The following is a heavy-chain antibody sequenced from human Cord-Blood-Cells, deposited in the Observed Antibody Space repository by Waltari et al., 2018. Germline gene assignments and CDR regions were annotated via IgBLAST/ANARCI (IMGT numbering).Heavy chain of an antibody. CDR1: GYTFTGYY. D-gene: IGHD3-22*01. CDR3: ARGHYYEGFDY. Sequence: QVQLVQSGAEVKKPGASVKVSCKASGYTFTGYYMHWVRQAPGQGLEWMGWINPNSGGTNYAQKVQGRVTMTRDTSISTAYMELSRLRSDDTAVYYCARGHYYEGFDYWGQGTLVTVSS. V-gene: IGHV1-2*02. J-gene: IGHJ4*02. CDR2: INPNSGGT.